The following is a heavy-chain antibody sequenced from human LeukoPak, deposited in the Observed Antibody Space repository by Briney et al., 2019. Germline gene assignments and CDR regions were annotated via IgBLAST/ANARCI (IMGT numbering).Heavy chain of an antibody. CDR1: GGSISSYY. V-gene: IGHV4-59*01. D-gene: IGHD3-9*01. J-gene: IGHJ4*02. CDR2: IYYGGST. Sequence: PSETLSLTCTVSGGSISSYYWSWIRQPPGKGLEWIGYIYYGGSTNYNPSLKSRVTISVDTSKNQFSLKLSSVTAADTAVYYCARGGDILTGYYIEHFGYWGQGTLVTVSS. CDR3: ARGGDILTGYYIEHFGY.